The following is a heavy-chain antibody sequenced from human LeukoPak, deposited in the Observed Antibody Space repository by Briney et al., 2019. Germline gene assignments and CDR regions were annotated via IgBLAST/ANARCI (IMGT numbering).Heavy chain of an antibody. CDR2: IYSGGST. CDR1: GFTVSSNY. J-gene: IGHJ6*02. V-gene: IGHV3-53*01. Sequence: PGGSLRLSCAASGFTVSSNYMSWVRQAPGKGLEWVSVIYSGGSTYYADSVKGRFTISRDNSKNTLYLQMNSLRAEDTAVHYCARVRSSVGLDVWGQGTTVTVSS. CDR3: ARVRSSVGLDV. D-gene: IGHD6-19*01.